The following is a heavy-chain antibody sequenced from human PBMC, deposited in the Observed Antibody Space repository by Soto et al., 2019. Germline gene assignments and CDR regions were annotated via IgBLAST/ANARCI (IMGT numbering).Heavy chain of an antibody. CDR3: ARDLYRVTMVRGVITPYYNYSGMDV. Sequence: ASVKVSCKASGYTFTSYDIHWVRQATGQGLEWMGWMNPNSDNAGYAQKFQGRVTMTRDTSTSTVYMELSSLRSEDTAVYYCARDLYRVTMVRGVITPYYNYSGMDVWGQGTTVTVSS. J-gene: IGHJ6*02. CDR1: GYTFTSYD. V-gene: IGHV1-8*01. D-gene: IGHD3-10*01. CDR2: MNPNSDNA.